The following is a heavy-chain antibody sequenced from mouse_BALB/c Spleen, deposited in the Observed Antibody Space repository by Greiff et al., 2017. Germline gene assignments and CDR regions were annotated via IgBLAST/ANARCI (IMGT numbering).Heavy chain of an antibody. CDR1: GYSFTSYW. CDR2: IYPGNSDT. V-gene: IGHV1-5*01. CDR3: TRDWFYAMDY. J-gene: IGHJ4*01. Sequence: LQQSGTVLARPGASVKMSCKASGYSFTSYWMHWVKQRPGQGLEWIGAIYPGNSDTSYNQKFKGKAKLTAVTSASTAYMELSSLTNEDSAVYYCTRDWFYAMDYWGQGTSVTVSS. D-gene: IGHD2-2*01.